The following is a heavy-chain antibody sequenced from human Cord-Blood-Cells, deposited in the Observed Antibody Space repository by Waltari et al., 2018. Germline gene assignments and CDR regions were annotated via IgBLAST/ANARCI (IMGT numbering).Heavy chain of an antibody. Sequence: QVQLVQSGAEVKKPGASVKVSCKASGYTFTGYYMHWVRQAPGQGLEWMGWINPKSGGTNYARMFQGRVTMTRDTSISTAYMGLSRLRSDDTAVYYCAGDIGLTMVRGDEAFDIWGQGTMVTVSS. J-gene: IGHJ3*02. CDR3: AGDIGLTMVRGDEAFDI. D-gene: IGHD3-10*01. CDR2: INPKSGGT. CDR1: GYTFTGYY. V-gene: IGHV1-2*02.